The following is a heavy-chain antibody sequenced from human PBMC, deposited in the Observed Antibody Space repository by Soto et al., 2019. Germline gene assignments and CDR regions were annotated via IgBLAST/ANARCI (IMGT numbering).Heavy chain of an antibody. Sequence: PGESLKISCKGSGYSFTSYWIGWVRQMPGKGLEWMGIIYPGDSDTRYSPSFQGQVTISADKSISTAYLQWSSLKASDTAMYYCARSTYYYDSSGYYDPSYYYGMDVWGQGTTVTVSS. CDR3: ARSTYYYDSSGYYDPSYYYGMDV. J-gene: IGHJ6*02. CDR1: GYSFTSYW. CDR2: IYPGDSDT. D-gene: IGHD3-22*01. V-gene: IGHV5-51*01.